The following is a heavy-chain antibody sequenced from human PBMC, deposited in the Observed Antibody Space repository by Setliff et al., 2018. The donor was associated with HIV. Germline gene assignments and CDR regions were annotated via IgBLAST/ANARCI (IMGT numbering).Heavy chain of an antibody. CDR3: ARAVNFDY. CDR2: IYVYNSERT. V-gene: IGHV4-59*01. CDR1: GGSFSGYY. D-gene: IGHD6-19*01. Sequence: SETLSLTCSVSGGSFSGYYWSWIRQPPGKGLEWIGYIYVYNSERTNYNPSLTSRVTISVDTSRNQFSMKLTSVPAADTAIYYCARAVNFDYWGQGTQVTVSS. J-gene: IGHJ4*02.